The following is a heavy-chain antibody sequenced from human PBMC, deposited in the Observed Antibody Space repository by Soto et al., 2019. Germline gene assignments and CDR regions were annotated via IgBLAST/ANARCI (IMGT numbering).Heavy chain of an antibody. CDR2: IMSVFGTV. Sequence: QVHLIQSGAEVKKPGSSVKVSCKASRGTFGNYAVSWVRQAPGQGLEWLGGIMSVFGTVNYAQRLQDRVTITADKFTNTAYMELSSLRSEDTAVYYCARVSVPGIYGEDVWGQGTTVTVSS. J-gene: IGHJ6*02. CDR1: RGTFGNYA. CDR3: ARVSVPGIYGEDV. D-gene: IGHD3-10*01. V-gene: IGHV1-69*06.